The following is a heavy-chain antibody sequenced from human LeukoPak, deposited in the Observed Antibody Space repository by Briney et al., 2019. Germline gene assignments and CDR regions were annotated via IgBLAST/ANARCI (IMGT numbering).Heavy chain of an antibody. CDR1: GYTFTTYY. CDR3: ALYSSTWY. D-gene: IGHD6-13*01. J-gene: IGHJ4*02. Sequence: ASVKVSCKASGYTFTTYYVHWVRQALGQGLEWMGIINPTGGTTTYAQKFQGRVTMTRDTSTSTVFMEVNSLGSGDTAVYYCALYSSTWYWGQGTLVTVSS. CDR2: INPTGGTT. V-gene: IGHV1-46*01.